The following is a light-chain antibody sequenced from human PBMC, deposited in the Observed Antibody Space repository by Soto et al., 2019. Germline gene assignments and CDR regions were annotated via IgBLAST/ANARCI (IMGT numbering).Light chain of an antibody. CDR1: SSDVGGQNY. CDR2: AVT. CDR3: SSHAGNNNYV. V-gene: IGLV2-8*01. J-gene: IGLJ1*01. Sequence: QSALTQPPSASGSPGQSVAISCTGTSSDVGGQNYVSWYQQHPGKAPKLIIYAVTERPSGVPDRFSGSKSGNTASLTVSGLQTEDQPDYYCSSHAGNNNYVFGTGTKVT.